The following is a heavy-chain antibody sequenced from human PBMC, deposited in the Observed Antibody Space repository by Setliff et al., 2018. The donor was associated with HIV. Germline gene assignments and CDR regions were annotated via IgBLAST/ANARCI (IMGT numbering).Heavy chain of an antibody. J-gene: IGHJ3*02. CDR2: INGGSGRT. D-gene: IGHD3-16*01. V-gene: IGHV1-3*01. CDR3: ATVGPTIWGAFDI. CDR1: GYTFTNSG. Sequence: RASVKVSCKASGYTFTNSGMHWMRQAPGQRPEWMGCINGGSGRTEYSQKFQGRVTMTEDTSTDTAYMELSSLRSEDTAVYYCATVGPTIWGAFDIWGQGTMVTVSS.